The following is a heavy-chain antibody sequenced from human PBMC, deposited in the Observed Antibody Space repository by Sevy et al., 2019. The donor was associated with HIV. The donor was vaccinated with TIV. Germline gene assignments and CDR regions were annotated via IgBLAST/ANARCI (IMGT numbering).Heavy chain of an antibody. CDR3: AKDDIEVVTADFDY. Sequence: GGSLRLSCAVSGFTFSSYAMSWVRQAPGKGLEWVSAISGSGGSTYYADSVKGRFTISRDNSKNTLYLQMNSLRAEDTAVYYRAKDDIEVVTADFDYWGQGTLVTVSS. J-gene: IGHJ4*02. CDR2: ISGSGGST. D-gene: IGHD2-21*02. CDR1: GFTFSSYA. V-gene: IGHV3-23*01.